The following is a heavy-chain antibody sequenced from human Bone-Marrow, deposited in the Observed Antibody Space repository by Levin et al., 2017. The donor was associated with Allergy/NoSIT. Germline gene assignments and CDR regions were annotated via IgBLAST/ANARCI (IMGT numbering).Heavy chain of an antibody. D-gene: IGHD6-19*01. CDR3: VRSLYTSGWHND. CDR2: VDTTGDT. V-gene: IGHV3-13*01. CDR1: GFTFSIYD. Sequence: ASVKVSCAASGFTFSIYDLHWVRQPTGRGLEWVSTVDTTGDTYYSGSVKGRFTISRENAKNSLFLQMNNLRPGDTAIYYCVRSLYTSGWHNDWGQGTLVTVSS. J-gene: IGHJ4*02.